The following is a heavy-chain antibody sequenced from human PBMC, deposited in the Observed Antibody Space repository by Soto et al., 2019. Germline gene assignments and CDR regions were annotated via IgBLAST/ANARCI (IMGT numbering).Heavy chain of an antibody. J-gene: IGHJ6*02. D-gene: IGHD6-13*01. CDR3: AKDQGEAGTPYYYYRMDV. CDR2: ISGSGGST. Sequence: EVQLLESGGGLVQPGGSLRLSCAASGFTFSSYAMSWVRQAPGKGLEWVSAISGSGGSTYYADSVKGRFTISRDNSKNTLNLQMNSLRAEDTAVYYCAKDQGEAGTPYYYYRMDVWGQGTTVTVSS. CDR1: GFTFSSYA. V-gene: IGHV3-23*01.